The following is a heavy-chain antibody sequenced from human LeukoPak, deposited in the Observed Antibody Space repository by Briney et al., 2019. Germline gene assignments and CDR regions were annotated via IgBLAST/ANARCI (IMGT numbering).Heavy chain of an antibody. CDR1: GYTFTGYG. CDR3: ARDYCNNPTCHTREFDY. J-gene: IGHJ4*02. D-gene: IGHD2/OR15-2a*01. CDR2: ISGYNGNT. V-gene: IGHV1-18*01. Sequence: ASVKVSCKASGYTFTGYGISWVRQAPGQGLEWMGWISGYNGNTIYAQKLQGRVSMTTDTSTSTAYMDLRSLRSDDTAVYYCARDYCNNPTCHTREFDYWGQGTLVTVSS.